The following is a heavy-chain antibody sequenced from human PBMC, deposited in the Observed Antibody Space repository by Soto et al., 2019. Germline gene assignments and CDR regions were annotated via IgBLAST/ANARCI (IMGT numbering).Heavy chain of an antibody. Sequence: QVHLVQSGAEVKKPGASVKVSCKGSGYAFTTYGITWVRQAPGQGLEWMGWISAHNGNTNYAQKLQGRVTVTRDTSTSTAYMELRSLRSDDTAVYYCARGRYGDYWGQGALISVSS. CDR1: GYAFTTYG. CDR3: ARGRYGDY. D-gene: IGHD1-1*01. J-gene: IGHJ4*02. CDR2: ISAHNGNT. V-gene: IGHV1-18*01.